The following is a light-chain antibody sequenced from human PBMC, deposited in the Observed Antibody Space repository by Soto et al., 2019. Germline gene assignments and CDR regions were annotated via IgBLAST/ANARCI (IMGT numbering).Light chain of an antibody. V-gene: IGLV1-44*01. CDR3: AGWDDTLNGWV. CDR2: SNS. CDR1: SSNIGANT. J-gene: IGLJ7*01. Sequence: QAVVTQPPSASGTPGQRVTISCSGSSSNIGANTINWYQQLPGTAPKVLIFSNSNRPSGVPDRFSGSKSGTSASLAISGLQSEDEADYYCAGWDDTLNGWVFGGGTQLTVL.